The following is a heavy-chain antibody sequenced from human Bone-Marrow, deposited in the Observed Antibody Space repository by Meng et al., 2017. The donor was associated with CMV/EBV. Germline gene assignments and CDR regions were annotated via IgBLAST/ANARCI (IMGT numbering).Heavy chain of an antibody. D-gene: IGHD2-8*01. CDR2: ISSSSGYM. Sequence: GGSLRLSCAASGFTFSSYSMNWVRQAPGKGLEWVSYISSSSGYMYYADSVKGRFTISRDNAETSLYLQMNSLKAEDTAVYYCSNDEDSNPKDIVQIVYDDRGLMDVWGQGTMVTVSS. CDR3: SNDEDSNPKDIVQIVYDDRGLMDV. V-gene: IGHV3-21*01. J-gene: IGHJ6*02. CDR1: GFTFSSYS.